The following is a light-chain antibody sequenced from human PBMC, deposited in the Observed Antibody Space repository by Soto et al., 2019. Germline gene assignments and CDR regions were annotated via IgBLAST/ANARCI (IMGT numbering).Light chain of an antibody. CDR1: QSVSSN. CDR3: QHFNSWPPAGT. J-gene: IGKJ1*01. Sequence: EIVMTQSPATLSLSPGERATLSCRASQSVSSNFSWYQQKTGEAPTILLYYASTRATTITARFSGSGSGTDCTLTISSRQAEDFAVYYCQHFNSWPPAGTFGQGTKVEIK. V-gene: IGKV3-15*01. CDR2: YAS.